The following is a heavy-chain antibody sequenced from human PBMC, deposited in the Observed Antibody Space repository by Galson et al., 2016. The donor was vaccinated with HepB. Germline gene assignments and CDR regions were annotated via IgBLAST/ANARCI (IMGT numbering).Heavy chain of an antibody. CDR1: GFSFNSNT. CDR3: AKRGGLDYYFDY. V-gene: IGHV3-30*18. J-gene: IGHJ4*02. Sequence: SLRLSCAASGFSFNSNTMHWARQAPGKGLEWVALIPSDGSHKYYADSVKGRFTISRDNSKNTLYLQMDSLRAEDTAVFYCAKRGGLDYYFDYWGQGTLVTVSS. D-gene: IGHD3-16*01. CDR2: IPSDGSHK.